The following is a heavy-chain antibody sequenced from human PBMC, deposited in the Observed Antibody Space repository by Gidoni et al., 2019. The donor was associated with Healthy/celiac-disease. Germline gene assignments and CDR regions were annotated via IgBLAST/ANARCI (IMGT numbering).Heavy chain of an antibody. V-gene: IGHV4-34*01. Sequence: QVHLQQWGAGLVKPSETLSLTCAVYVGSCSGYYWTWIRQPPGKGLEWIGEINHSGSPNYHPSLKSRVTIAVDTSKNQCSLKLSSVTAADTAVYYCARLAYSSGWYYYYGRDVWGQGTTVTVSS. CDR1: VGSCSGYY. CDR3: ARLAYSSGWYYYYGRDV. J-gene: IGHJ6*02. CDR2: INHSGSP. D-gene: IGHD6-19*01.